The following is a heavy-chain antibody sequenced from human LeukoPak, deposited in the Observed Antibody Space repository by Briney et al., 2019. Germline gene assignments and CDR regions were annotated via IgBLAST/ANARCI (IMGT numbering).Heavy chain of an antibody. D-gene: IGHD5-18*01. CDR2: IKQDRSEK. CDR3: AREYGYGQRDYFDY. V-gene: IGHV3-7*01. J-gene: IGHJ4*02. CDR1: GFTFSSYW. Sequence: GGSLRLSCAASGFTFSSYWVSWVRPAPGNGLGLGASIKQDRSEKYCASSVKDRFTLSRDNANNSLYLQMNSLRAEDSAGYYGAREYGYGQRDYFDYWGQGTLVTVSS.